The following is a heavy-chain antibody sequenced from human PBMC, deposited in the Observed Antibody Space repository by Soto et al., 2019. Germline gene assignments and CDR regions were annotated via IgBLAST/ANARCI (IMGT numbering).Heavy chain of an antibody. Sequence: SQTLSLTCVISGNSVSSNSAAWIWIRQSPSRGLEWLGRTYYRSKWYNDYAVSVKSRITINPDTSKNQFSLHLDSVIPEDTAVYYCAGVASFRGMEAWGQGTPVTV. CDR2: TYYRSKWYN. CDR1: GNSVSSNSAA. CDR3: AGVASFRGMEA. V-gene: IGHV6-1*01. J-gene: IGHJ6*02. D-gene: IGHD2-21*01.